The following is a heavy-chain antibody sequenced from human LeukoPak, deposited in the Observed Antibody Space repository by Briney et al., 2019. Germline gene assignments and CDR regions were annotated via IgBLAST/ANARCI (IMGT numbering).Heavy chain of an antibody. V-gene: IGHV3-7*04. CDR1: GFTFSTFW. J-gene: IGHJ4*02. CDR3: ARVPIVVATAIGFDY. Sequence: GGSLRLSCAASGFTFSTFWMSWVRQAPGKGLEWVANMNQDGSHKYYLDSVKGRFTIPRDNAKNSLYLQMNSLRAEDTAVYYCARVPIVVATAIGFDYWGQGTLVTVSS. CDR2: MNQDGSHK. D-gene: IGHD2-21*02.